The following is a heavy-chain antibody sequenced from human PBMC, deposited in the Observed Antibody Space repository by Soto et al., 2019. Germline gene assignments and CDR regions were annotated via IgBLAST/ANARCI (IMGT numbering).Heavy chain of an antibody. Sequence: PSETLSLTCTVSGGSISSGGYYWSWIRQHPGKGLEWIGYIYYSGSTYYNPSLKSRVTISVDTSKNQFSLKLSSVTAADTAVYYCARASIAAAYFDYWGQGTLVTSPQ. D-gene: IGHD6-13*01. CDR3: ARASIAAAYFDY. V-gene: IGHV4-31*03. J-gene: IGHJ4*02. CDR1: GGSISSGGYY. CDR2: IYYSGST.